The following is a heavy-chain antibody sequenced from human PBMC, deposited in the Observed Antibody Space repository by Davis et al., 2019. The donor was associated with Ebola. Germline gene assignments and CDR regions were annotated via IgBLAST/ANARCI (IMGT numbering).Heavy chain of an antibody. J-gene: IGHJ5*02. CDR3: ARVGYDFWSGYYSALWFDP. V-gene: IGHV4-59*01. CDR1: GDSISSYY. CDR2: IYYSGST. D-gene: IGHD3-3*01. Sequence: PGGSLRLSCTVSGDSISSYYWSWIRQPPGKGLEWIGYIYYSGSTNYNPSLKSRVTISVDTSKNQFSLKLNSVTAADTAMYYCARVGYDFWSGYYSALWFDPWGQGTLVTVSS.